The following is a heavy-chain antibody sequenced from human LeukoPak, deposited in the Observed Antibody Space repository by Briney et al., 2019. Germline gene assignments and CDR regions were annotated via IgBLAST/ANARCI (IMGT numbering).Heavy chain of an antibody. CDR2: TSDSGTTT. CDR1: EFTFSSFA. J-gene: IGHJ6*02. D-gene: IGHD3-10*01. CDR3: AKGGSGFGFYYGMDV. V-gene: IGHV3-23*01. Sequence: TGGSLRLSCAASEFTFSSFAMNWVRQAPGKGLEWFSGTSDSGTTTYYADSVKGRFTMSRDNSKKTLFLQMDSLRAEDTAVYYCAKGGSGFGFYYGMDVWGQGTTVTVSS.